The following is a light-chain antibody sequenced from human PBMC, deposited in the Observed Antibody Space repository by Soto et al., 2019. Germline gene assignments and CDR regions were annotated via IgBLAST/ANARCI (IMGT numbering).Light chain of an antibody. J-gene: IGLJ1*01. V-gene: IGLV2-14*01. CDR1: SSDVGCYNY. CDR3: SSFTSAYTSV. CDR2: EVS. Sequence: QSALTQPASVSGSPGQSITISCTGTSSDVGCYNYVSWYQQHPGKAPKLLISEVSIRPSGVSDRFSGSKSGNTASLTISGLQTEDEADYYCSSFTSAYTSVFGSGTKVTVL.